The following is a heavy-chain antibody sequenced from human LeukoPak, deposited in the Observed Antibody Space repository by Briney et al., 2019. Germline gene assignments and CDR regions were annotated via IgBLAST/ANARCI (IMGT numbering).Heavy chain of an antibody. J-gene: IGHJ3*02. D-gene: IGHD1-26*01. CDR3: ARVPGGHSGSYSRAFDI. V-gene: IGHV1-69*13. CDR1: GGTFSSYA. CDR2: IIPIFGTA. Sequence: SVKVSCKASGGTFSSYAISWVRQAPGQGLEWMGGIIPIFGTANYAQKFQGRVTITADESTSTAYMELSSLRSDDTAVYYCARVPGGHSGSYSRAFDIWGQGTMVTVSS.